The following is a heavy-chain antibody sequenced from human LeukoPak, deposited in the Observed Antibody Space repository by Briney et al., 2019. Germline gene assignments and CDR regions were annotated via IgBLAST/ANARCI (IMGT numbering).Heavy chain of an antibody. CDR1: SGSFSGYS. CDR3: ARAGDYYVSGSYLGY. CDR2: INHSGGT. Sequence: PSETLSLTCAVYSGSFSGYSWNWIRQPPVKGLEWIGEINHSGGTNYNPSLKSRVTISVDTSKKQFSLKLSSVTAADTAVYYCARAGDYYVSGSYLGYWGQGTLVTVSS. J-gene: IGHJ4*02. D-gene: IGHD3-10*01. V-gene: IGHV4-34*01.